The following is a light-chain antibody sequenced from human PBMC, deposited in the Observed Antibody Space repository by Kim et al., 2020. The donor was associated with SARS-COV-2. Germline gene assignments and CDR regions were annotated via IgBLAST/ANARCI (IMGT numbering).Light chain of an antibody. Sequence: AYVGDRVTITCRASQGVSSFLVWYQQKPGIAPKLLIYTASTLQSGVPSRFSGSGSGTDFTLTISSLQPEDFATYYCQQLHIYPLTFGGGTKVDIK. CDR2: TAS. V-gene: IGKV1-9*01. CDR3: QQLHIYPLT. J-gene: IGKJ4*01. CDR1: QGVSSF.